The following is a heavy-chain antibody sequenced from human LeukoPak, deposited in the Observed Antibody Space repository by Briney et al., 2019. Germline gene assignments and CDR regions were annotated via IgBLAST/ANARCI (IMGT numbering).Heavy chain of an antibody. CDR2: ISAYNGNT. Sequence: GASVKVSCKASGYTFTSYGISWVRQAPGQGLEWMGWISAYNGNTNYAQKLQGRVTITADESTSTAYMELSSLRSEDTAVYYCARDLGYYDSSGYSPPWGQGTLVTVSS. V-gene: IGHV1-18*01. CDR3: ARDLGYYDSSGYSPP. CDR1: GYTFTSYG. J-gene: IGHJ5*02. D-gene: IGHD3-22*01.